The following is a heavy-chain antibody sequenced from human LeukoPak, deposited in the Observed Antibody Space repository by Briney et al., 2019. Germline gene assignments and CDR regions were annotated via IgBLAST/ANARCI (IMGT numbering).Heavy chain of an antibody. Sequence: GGSLRLSCAASGFTFSSYAMSWVRQAPGKGLEWVSAISGSGGSTYYADSVKGRFTISRDNSKNTLYLQMNSLRAEDTAVYYCARDRSGSNYYDSSGLAYWGQGTLVTVSS. CDR2: ISGSGGST. D-gene: IGHD3-22*01. CDR1: GFTFSSYA. J-gene: IGHJ4*02. V-gene: IGHV3-23*01. CDR3: ARDRSGSNYYDSSGLAY.